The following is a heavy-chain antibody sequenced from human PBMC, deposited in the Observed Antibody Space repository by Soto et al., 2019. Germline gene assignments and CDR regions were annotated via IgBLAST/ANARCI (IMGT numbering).Heavy chain of an antibody. CDR3: ARDLGSSWYPAYFQH. Sequence: SETLSLTCIVSGGSISSNDFYWSWIRQHPGKGLEWIGYIYYSGNTYYNPSLKSRVTILVDTSKNQFSLKVSSVTAEDTALYFCARDLGSSWYPAYFQHWGQGTLVTVSS. V-gene: IGHV4-31*03. CDR1: GGSISSNDFY. CDR2: IYYSGNT. J-gene: IGHJ1*01. D-gene: IGHD6-13*01.